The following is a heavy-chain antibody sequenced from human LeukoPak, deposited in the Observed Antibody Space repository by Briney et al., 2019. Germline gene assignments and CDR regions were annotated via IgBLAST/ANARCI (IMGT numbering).Heavy chain of an antibody. CDR3: ARDRYYDFWSGSHYFDY. CDR2: IIPMFGTA. CDR1: GGTFSSYA. Sequence: SVKVSCKASGGTFSSYAISWVRQAPGQGLEWMGVIIPMFGTANYAQKFQGRVTITADKSTTTAYMELSSLRSVDTAMYYCARDRYYDFWSGSHYFDYWGQGTLVTVSS. V-gene: IGHV1-69*06. J-gene: IGHJ4*02. D-gene: IGHD3-3*01.